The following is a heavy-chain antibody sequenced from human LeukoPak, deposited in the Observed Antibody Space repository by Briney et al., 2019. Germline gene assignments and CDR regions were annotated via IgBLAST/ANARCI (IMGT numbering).Heavy chain of an antibody. D-gene: IGHD2-15*01. V-gene: IGHV4-34*01. Sequence: SETLSLTCAVYGGSFSGYYGSWVRQPPGKGLEWIGEINHSGSTNYNPSLKSRVTISVDTSKNQFSLKLSSVTAADTAVYYCARAPYCSGGSCYSGSYYYYMDVWGKGTTVTVSS. CDR1: GGSFSGYY. CDR2: INHSGST. CDR3: ARAPYCSGGSCYSGSYYYYMDV. J-gene: IGHJ6*03.